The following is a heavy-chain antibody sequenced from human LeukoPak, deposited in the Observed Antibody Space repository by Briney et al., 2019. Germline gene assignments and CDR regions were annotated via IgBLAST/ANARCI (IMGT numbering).Heavy chain of an antibody. CDR3: ANACDGWYRGNWFDP. CDR2: IYYSGST. V-gene: IGHV4-39*01. CDR1: GDSISSSSYY. Sequence: SETLSLTCTVSGDSISSSSYYWGWIPQPPGKGLEWFGSIYYSGSTYYDPSLKSRVTISVDTSKNQYSLKLSSVTAADTAVYYCANACDGWYRGNWFDPWGQGTLVTVSS. D-gene: IGHD6-19*01. J-gene: IGHJ5*02.